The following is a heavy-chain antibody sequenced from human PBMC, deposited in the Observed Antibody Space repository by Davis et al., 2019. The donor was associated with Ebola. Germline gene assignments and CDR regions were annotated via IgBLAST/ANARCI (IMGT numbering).Heavy chain of an antibody. J-gene: IGHJ6*02. D-gene: IGHD6-6*01. CDR3: ARETIAARRTYYGMDV. CDR1: GYTFTGYY. CDR2: INPNSGGT. Sequence: ASVKVSCKASGYTFTGYYMHWVRQAPGQGLEWMGWINPNSGGTNYAQKFQGWVTMTRDTSISTAYMELSRLRSDDTAVYYCARETIAARRTYYGMDVWGQGTTVTVSS. V-gene: IGHV1-2*04.